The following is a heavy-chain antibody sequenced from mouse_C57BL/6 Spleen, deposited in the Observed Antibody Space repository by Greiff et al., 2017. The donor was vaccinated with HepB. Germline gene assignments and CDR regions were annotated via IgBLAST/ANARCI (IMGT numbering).Heavy chain of an antibody. V-gene: IGHV1-26*01. D-gene: IGHD2-2*01. CDR2: INPNNGGT. CDR3: ARWVYYGYDGYWYFDV. Sequence: EVQLQQSGPELVKPGASVKISCKASGYTFTDYYMNWVKQSHGKSLEWIGDINPNNGGTSYNQKFKGKATLTVDKSSSTAYMELRSLTSEDSAVYYCARWVYYGYDGYWYFDVWGTGTTVTVSS. J-gene: IGHJ1*03. CDR1: GYTFTDYY.